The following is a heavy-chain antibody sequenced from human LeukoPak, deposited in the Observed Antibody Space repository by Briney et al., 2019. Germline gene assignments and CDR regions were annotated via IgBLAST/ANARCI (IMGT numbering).Heavy chain of an antibody. J-gene: IGHJ4*02. CDR3: ARVLGNYYGSGSYLYYFDY. CDR1: GFTFSSYW. Sequence: GGSLRLSCAASGFTFSSYWMSWVRQAPGKGLEWVANIKQDGSEKYYVDSVKGRFTISRDNAKNSLYLQMNSLRAEDTAVYYCARVLGNYYGSGSYLYYFDYWGQGTLVTVSS. V-gene: IGHV3-7*01. D-gene: IGHD3-10*01. CDR2: IKQDGSEK.